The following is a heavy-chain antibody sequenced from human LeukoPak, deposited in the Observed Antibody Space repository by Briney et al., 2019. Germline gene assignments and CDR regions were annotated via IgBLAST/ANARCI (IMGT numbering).Heavy chain of an antibody. Sequence: PGGSLRLSCAASGFTFSSYGMHWVRQAPGKGLEWVAVIWYDGSNKYYADSVKGRFTISRDNSKNTLYLQMNSLRDEDTAVYSCARDRGTGWAIDYWGQGTLVTVSS. CDR2: IWYDGSNK. V-gene: IGHV3-33*01. D-gene: IGHD6-19*01. CDR3: ARDRGTGWAIDY. CDR1: GFTFSSYG. J-gene: IGHJ4*02.